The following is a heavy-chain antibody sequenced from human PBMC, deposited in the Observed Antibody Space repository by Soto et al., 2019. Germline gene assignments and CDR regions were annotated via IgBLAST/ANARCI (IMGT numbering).Heavy chain of an antibody. Sequence: KTSETLSLTCTVSGGSISSGDYYWSWIRQPPGEGLEWIGYIYYSGSTYYNPSLKSRVTISVDTSKNQFSLKLSSVTAADTAVYYCARVGRGRYCSGGSCPPMWFDPWGQGTLVTVSS. J-gene: IGHJ5*02. D-gene: IGHD2-15*01. CDR3: ARVGRGRYCSGGSCPPMWFDP. V-gene: IGHV4-30-4*01. CDR1: GGSISSGDYY. CDR2: IYYSGST.